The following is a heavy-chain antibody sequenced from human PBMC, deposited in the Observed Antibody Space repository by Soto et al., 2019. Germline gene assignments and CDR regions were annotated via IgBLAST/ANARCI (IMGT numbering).Heavy chain of an antibody. Sequence: VAVISYDGSNKYYADSVKGRFTISRDNSKNTLYLQMNSLRAEDTAVYYCAKERGYCSGGSCYSRDYYYYGMDVWGQGTTVTVSS. D-gene: IGHD2-15*01. J-gene: IGHJ6*02. V-gene: IGHV3-30*18. CDR3: AKERGYCSGGSCYSRDYYYYGMDV. CDR2: ISYDGSNK.